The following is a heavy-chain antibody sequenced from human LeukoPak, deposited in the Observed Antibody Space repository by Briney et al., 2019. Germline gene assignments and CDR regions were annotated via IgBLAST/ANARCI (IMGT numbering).Heavy chain of an antibody. V-gene: IGHV1-69*05. J-gene: IGHJ6*03. D-gene: IGHD3-3*01. CDR1: GGTFRSYA. CDR2: IIPIFGTA. CDR3: SRVSDFWSGNYYYYYMDV. Sequence: SVKVSCKASGGTFRSYAISWVRQAPGQGLEWMGGIIPIFGTANYAQKFQGSVTITTDESTSTAYMELSSLRSEDTAVYYCSRVSDFWSGNYYYYYMDVWGKGTTVTVSS.